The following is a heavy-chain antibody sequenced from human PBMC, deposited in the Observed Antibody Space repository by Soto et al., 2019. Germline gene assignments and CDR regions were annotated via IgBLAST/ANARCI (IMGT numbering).Heavy chain of an antibody. Sequence: PSETLSLTCTVSGGSISSYYWSWIRQPPGKGLEWIGYIYYSGSTNYNPSLKSRVTISVDTSKNQFSLKLSSVTAADTAVYYCARLRGVVTPDYWGQGTLVTVSS. CDR3: ARLRGVVTPDY. CDR1: GGSISSYY. D-gene: IGHD2-21*02. V-gene: IGHV4-59*08. J-gene: IGHJ4*02. CDR2: IYYSGST.